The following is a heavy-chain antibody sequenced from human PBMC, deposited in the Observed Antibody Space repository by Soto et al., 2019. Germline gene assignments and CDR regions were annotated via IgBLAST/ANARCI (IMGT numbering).Heavy chain of an antibody. CDR1: GFTFISYE. Sequence: WGSLRLSCAASGFTFISYEINFFRQSPCKWLEWVSYISSSGSTIYYADSVKGRFTISRDNAKNSLYLQMNSLRAEDTAVYYCARDGCSGGSCYLRWDRRPQDYGMDVWGQGTTVTVSS. CDR2: ISSSGSTI. V-gene: IGHV3-48*03. CDR3: ARDGCSGGSCYLRWDRRPQDYGMDV. J-gene: IGHJ6*02. D-gene: IGHD2-15*01.